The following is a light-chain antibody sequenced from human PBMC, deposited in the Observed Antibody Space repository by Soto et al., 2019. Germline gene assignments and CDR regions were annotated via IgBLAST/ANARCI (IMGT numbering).Light chain of an antibody. CDR3: QQYGSSPWT. V-gene: IGKV3-20*01. Sequence: IGLTQSPGTLSLSPGERATLYCRASQSVSSSYLAWYQQKPGQAPRLLIYGASSRATGIPDRFSGSGSGTDFTLTISRLEPEDFAVYYCQQYGSSPWTFGQGTKVDIK. J-gene: IGKJ1*01. CDR2: GAS. CDR1: QSVSSSY.